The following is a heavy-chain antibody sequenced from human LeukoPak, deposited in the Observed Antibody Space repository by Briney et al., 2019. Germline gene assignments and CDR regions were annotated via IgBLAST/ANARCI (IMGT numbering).Heavy chain of an antibody. CDR3: ARRVRGVIPCDY. CDR2: INHSGST. CDR1: GGAFSGYY. J-gene: IGHJ4*02. V-gene: IGHV4-34*01. D-gene: IGHD3-10*01. Sequence: KPSGTLSLTCAVYGGAFSGYYWSWIRQPPGKGLEWIGEINHSGSTNYNPSLKSRVTISVDTSKNQFSLKLSSVTAADTAVYYCARRVRGVIPCDYWGQGTLVTVSS.